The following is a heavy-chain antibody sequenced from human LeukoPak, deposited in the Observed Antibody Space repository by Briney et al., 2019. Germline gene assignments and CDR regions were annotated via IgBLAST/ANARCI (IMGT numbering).Heavy chain of an antibody. J-gene: IGHJ6*02. CDR3: ARGGEGIRYFDWLGSYGMDV. V-gene: IGHV1-69*04. D-gene: IGHD3-9*01. CDR1: GGTFSSYA. Sequence: SVKVSCKASGGTFSSYAISWVRQAPGQGLEWMGRIIPILGIANYAQKFQGRVTITADKSTSTAYMELSSLRSEDTAVYYFARGGEGIRYFDWLGSYGMDVWGQGTTVTVSS. CDR2: IIPILGIA.